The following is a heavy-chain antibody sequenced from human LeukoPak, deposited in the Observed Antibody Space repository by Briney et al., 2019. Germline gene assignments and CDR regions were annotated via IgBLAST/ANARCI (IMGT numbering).Heavy chain of an antibody. CDR1: GFTFSSYA. D-gene: IGHD1-26*01. V-gene: IGHV3-23*01. CDR2: ISGSGGST. J-gene: IGHJ4*02. CDR3: AIGGGSGSYFDY. Sequence: GGSLRLSCAASGFTFSSYAMSWVRQAPGKGLEWVSAISGSGGSTYYADSVKGRFTISRDNSKNTLYLQMNSLRAEDTAVYYCAIGGGSGSYFDYWGQGTLVTVSS.